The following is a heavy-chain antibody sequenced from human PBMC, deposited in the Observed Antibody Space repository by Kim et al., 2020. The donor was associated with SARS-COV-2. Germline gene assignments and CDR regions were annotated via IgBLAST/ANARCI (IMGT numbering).Heavy chain of an antibody. Sequence: GGSLRLSCAASGFTFSTYWMYWVRQAPGKGLVWVSHINSDGSSTSYADSVKGRFTISRDNVKNTLYLQMNSLRAEDTAGYYCARASKRVTPDYWGQGTLV. V-gene: IGHV3-74*01. CDR1: GFTFSTYW. CDR2: INSDGSST. CDR3: ARASKRVTPDY. D-gene: IGHD5-18*01. J-gene: IGHJ4*02.